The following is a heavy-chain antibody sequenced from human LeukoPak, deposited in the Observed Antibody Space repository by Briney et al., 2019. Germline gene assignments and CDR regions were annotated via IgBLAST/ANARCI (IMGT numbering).Heavy chain of an antibody. V-gene: IGHV3-48*04. Sequence: PGGSLRLSCAASGCALSSYSMNWVRQAPGKGLEWISYISSSGSTIHYADSVKGRFTVSRDNAKNALYLQMNSLRAEDTAVYYCARDLITIFCLWGQGTLVTVSS. J-gene: IGHJ4*02. D-gene: IGHD3-9*01. CDR3: ARDLITIFCL. CDR2: ISSSGSTI. CDR1: GCALSSYS.